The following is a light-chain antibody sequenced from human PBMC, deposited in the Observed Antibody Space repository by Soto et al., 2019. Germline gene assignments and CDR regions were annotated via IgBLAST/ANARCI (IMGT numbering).Light chain of an antibody. J-gene: IGLJ1*01. CDR1: SSNIGAGYD. CDR2: GNS. CDR3: QSYDTGLSGYV. Sequence: QSVLTQPPSVSGAPGQRVTISCTGSSSNIGAGYDVHWYQQLPGTAPKLLIHGNSNRPSGVPDRFSGSKSGTSASLAITGVQAEEEADYYCQSYDTGLSGYVFGTGTKVTVL. V-gene: IGLV1-40*01.